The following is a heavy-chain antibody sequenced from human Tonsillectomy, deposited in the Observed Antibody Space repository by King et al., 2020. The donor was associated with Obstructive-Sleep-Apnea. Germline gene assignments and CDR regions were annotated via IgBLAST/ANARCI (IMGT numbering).Heavy chain of an antibody. V-gene: IGHV3-48*04. CDR1: GFTFSSYI. CDR3: ARGRLGDY. Sequence: DVQLVESGGGLVQPWGSLRLSCAASGFTFSSYIMNWFRQAPGKGRERVSYISSSSSTIYYADSVKVRFTISRDNAKNSLYLQMNSLRAEDTAVYYCARGRLGDYWGQGTLVTVSS. D-gene: IGHD3-16*01. CDR2: ISSSSSTI. J-gene: IGHJ4*02.